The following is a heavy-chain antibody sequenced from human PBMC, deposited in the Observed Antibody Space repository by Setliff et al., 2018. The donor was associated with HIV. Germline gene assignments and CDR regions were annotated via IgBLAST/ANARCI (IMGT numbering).Heavy chain of an antibody. CDR1: GGSFSDYH. J-gene: IGHJ5*02. D-gene: IGHD6-19*01. CDR3: ARGTRAVVGTWFDP. Sequence: SETLSLTCGVYGGSFSDYHWTWIRQPPGKGLEWIGHIYSSGGAYYNPSLKSRFTLSIDTSNNQFSLRLTNVTAADTAVYYCARGTRAVVGTWFDPWGQGSLVTVSS. CDR2: IYSSGGA. V-gene: IGHV4-34*09.